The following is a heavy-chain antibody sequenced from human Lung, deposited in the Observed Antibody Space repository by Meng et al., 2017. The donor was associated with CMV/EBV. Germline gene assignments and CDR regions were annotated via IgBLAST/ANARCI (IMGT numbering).Heavy chain of an antibody. V-gene: IGHV4-59*01. J-gene: IGHJ6*02. Sequence: SETXSFXYSVSGGSISSYHWSWIRQPPGKGLEWIGYIYYSWSTNYNPSLKSRVTISVDTSKNQFALKLSSVTAADTAVYYCARFTIFGVVMDGMDVWGQGXTVTFSS. D-gene: IGHD3-3*01. CDR2: IYYSWST. CDR3: ARFTIFGVVMDGMDV. CDR1: GGSISSYH.